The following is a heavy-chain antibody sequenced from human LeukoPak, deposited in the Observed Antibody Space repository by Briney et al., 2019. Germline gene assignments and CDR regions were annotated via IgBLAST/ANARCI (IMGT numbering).Heavy chain of an antibody. CDR2: IYYSGST. D-gene: IGHD1-26*01. V-gene: IGHV4-59*01. J-gene: IGHJ4*02. Sequence: PSETLSLTCTVSGGSISSYYWNWIRQPPGKGLEWIGYIYYSGSTNYNPSLKSRVTISVDTSKNQFSLKLSSVTAADTAVYYCARERDSGSYYSFDYWGQGTLVTVSS. CDR1: GGSISSYY. CDR3: ARERDSGSYYSFDY.